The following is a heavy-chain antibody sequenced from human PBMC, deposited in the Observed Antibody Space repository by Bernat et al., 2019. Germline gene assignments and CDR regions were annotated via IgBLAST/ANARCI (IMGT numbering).Heavy chain of an antibody. Sequence: QVQLVQSGAEVKKPGASVKVSCKVSGYTLTELSMHWVRQAPGKGLEWMGGFDPEDGETSNAQKFQGRVTMTEDTATDTAYMELSSLRSEETAVYYCATFSPGPNRGYYYGGFDYWGQGTLVTVSS. CDR1: GYTLTELS. V-gene: IGHV1-24*01. CDR2: FDPEDGET. D-gene: IGHD3-22*01. J-gene: IGHJ4*02. CDR3: ATFSPGPNRGYYYGGFDY.